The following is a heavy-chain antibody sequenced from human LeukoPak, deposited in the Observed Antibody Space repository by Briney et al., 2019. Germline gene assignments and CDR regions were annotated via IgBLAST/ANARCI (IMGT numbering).Heavy chain of an antibody. D-gene: IGHD3-3*01. V-gene: IGHV1-18*01. J-gene: IGHJ1*01. CDR3: ARDTHNYDFWSGTRRTEYFQH. CDR2: ISAYNGNT. Sequence: ASVKVSCKASGYTVTSYGISWVRQAPGQGLEWMGWISAYNGNTHYAQKLQGRVTMTTDTSTSTAYMELRSLRSDDTAVYYCARDTHNYDFWSGTRRTEYFQHWGQGTLVTVSS. CDR1: GYTVTSYG.